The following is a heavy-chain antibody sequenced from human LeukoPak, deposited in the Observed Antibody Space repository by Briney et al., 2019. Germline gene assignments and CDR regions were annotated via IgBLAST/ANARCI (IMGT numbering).Heavy chain of an antibody. D-gene: IGHD5-18*01. V-gene: IGHV3-23*01. Sequence: QTGGSLRLSCAASGFTFSSYAMSWVRQAPRKGLERVSVVSGSGSSTDYADSVKGRFTISRDNAKNSLYLQMDSLRAEDTAVYYCARAVDTTTRRAFPVWGQGTMVTVSS. J-gene: IGHJ3*01. CDR2: VSGSGSST. CDR1: GFTFSSYA. CDR3: ARAVDTTTRRAFPV.